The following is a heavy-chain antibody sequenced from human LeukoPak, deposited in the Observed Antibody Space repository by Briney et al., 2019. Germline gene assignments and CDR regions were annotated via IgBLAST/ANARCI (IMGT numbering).Heavy chain of an antibody. CDR3: VRQDGDSVYYYYMDV. Sequence: SETLSLTCTVSGGSISSSSYYWGWIRRPPGKGLEWIGSIYYSGNTYYNPSLKSRVTISVDTSKNQFSLKLSSVTAADTAVYYRVRQDGDSVYYYYMDVWGKGTTVTVSS. CDR1: GGSISSSSYY. J-gene: IGHJ6*03. CDR2: IYYSGNT. V-gene: IGHV4-39*01. D-gene: IGHD4-17*01.